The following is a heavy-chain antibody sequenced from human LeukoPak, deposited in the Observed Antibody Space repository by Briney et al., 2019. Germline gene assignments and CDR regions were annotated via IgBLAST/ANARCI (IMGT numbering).Heavy chain of an antibody. Sequence: PSETLSLTCIVSGGSISSSRHFWGWIRQPPGKGLEWVGSFYYSGSTYYNPSLKRRVTISADMSKNQFSLELTSVTVADTAIYYCARTLRTDLNDAFDAWGQGTMVTVSS. V-gene: IGHV4-39*01. CDR2: FYYSGST. CDR3: ARTLRTDLNDAFDA. J-gene: IGHJ3*01. CDR1: GGSISSSRHF.